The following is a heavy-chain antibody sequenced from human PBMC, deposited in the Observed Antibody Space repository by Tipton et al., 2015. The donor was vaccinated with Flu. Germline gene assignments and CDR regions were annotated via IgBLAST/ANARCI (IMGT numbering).Heavy chain of an antibody. D-gene: IGHD2-21*02. Sequence: TLSLTCTVSGDSVGSHFWNWIRQPPGKELEWIGYTHNSWITTYNPSLKSRVTVSLDTSKNQVSLKMTSGTAADTAVYYCAGLLEGRGWGLASWGRGTLVTVSS. J-gene: IGHJ5*02. CDR3: AGLLEGRGWGLAS. CDR2: THNSWIT. CDR1: GDSVGSHF. V-gene: IGHV4-59*08.